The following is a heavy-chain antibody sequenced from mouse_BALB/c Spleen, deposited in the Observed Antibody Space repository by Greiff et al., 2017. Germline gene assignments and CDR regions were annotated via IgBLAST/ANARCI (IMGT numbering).Heavy chain of an antibody. CDR2: ISSGGSYT. J-gene: IGHJ2*01. D-gene: IGHD1-1*01. CDR1: GFTFSSYA. CDR3: APITTGYFDY. V-gene: IGHV5-6*03. Sequence: EVKVVESGGGLVKPGGSLKLSCAASGFTFSSYAMSWVRQSPEKRLEWVAEISSGGSYTYYPDSVKGRFTISRDNAKNTLYLQMSSLKSEDTAMYYCAPITTGYFDYWGQGTTLTVSS.